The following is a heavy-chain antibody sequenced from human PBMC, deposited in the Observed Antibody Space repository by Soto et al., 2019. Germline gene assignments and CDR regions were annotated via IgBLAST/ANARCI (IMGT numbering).Heavy chain of an antibody. D-gene: IGHD6-19*01. CDR1: VFTFSSYS. CDR3: ARDTVAAGSEFDP. Sequence: PGGSLRLSCAASVFTFSSYSMNWVRQAPGKGLEWVSSISSSSSYIYYADSVKGRFTISRDNAKNSLYLQMNSLRAEDTAVYYCARDTVAAGSEFDPWGQGTLVTVSS. J-gene: IGHJ5*02. CDR2: ISSSSSYI. V-gene: IGHV3-21*01.